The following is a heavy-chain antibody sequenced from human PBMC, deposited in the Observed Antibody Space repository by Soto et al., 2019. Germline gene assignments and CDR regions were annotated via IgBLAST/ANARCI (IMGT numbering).Heavy chain of an antibody. V-gene: IGHV3-48*01. Sequence: PGGSLRLSCAASGFTFSIYSMNWVRQAPGKGLEWVSYISSSSSTIYYADSVKGRFTISRDNAKNSLYLQMNSLRAEDRSVYYCAREWFYYYYGMDVWGQGTKVTVSS. CDR2: ISSSSSTI. CDR1: GFTFSIYS. D-gene: IGHD3-22*01. CDR3: AREWFYYYYGMDV. J-gene: IGHJ6*02.